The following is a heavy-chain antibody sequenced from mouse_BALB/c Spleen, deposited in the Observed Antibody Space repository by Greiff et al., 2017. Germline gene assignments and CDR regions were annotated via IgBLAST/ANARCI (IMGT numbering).Heavy chain of an antibody. J-gene: IGHJ3*01. CDR3: ARLLMITTPGFAY. CDR1: GYTFTSYW. V-gene: IGHV1-69*02. Sequence: VQLQQPGAELVKPGASVKLSCKASGYTFTSYWMHWVKQRPGQGLEWIGEIDPSDSYTNYNQKFKGKATLTVDKSSSTAYMQLSSLKSEDSAVYYCARLLMITTPGFAYWGQGTLVTVSA. D-gene: IGHD2-4*01. CDR2: IDPSDSYT.